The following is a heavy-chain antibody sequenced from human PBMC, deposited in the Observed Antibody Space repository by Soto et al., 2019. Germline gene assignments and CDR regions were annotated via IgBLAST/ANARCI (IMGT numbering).Heavy chain of an antibody. CDR2: ISGSSSYI. CDR1: GFTFSSYA. J-gene: IGHJ4*02. CDR3: ARGSTTVTHGNFDY. Sequence: EVQLLESGGGLVQPGGSLRLSCAASGFTFSSYAMSWVRQAPGKGLEWVSAISGSSSYIYYADSVKGRFTISRDNAKNSLYLQMNSLRAEDTAVYYCARGSTTVTHGNFDYWGQGTLVTVSS. V-gene: IGHV3-21*01. D-gene: IGHD4-17*01.